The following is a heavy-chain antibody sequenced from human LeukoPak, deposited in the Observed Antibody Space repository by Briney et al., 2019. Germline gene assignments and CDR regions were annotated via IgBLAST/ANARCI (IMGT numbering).Heavy chain of an antibody. D-gene: IGHD3-10*01. CDR3: AAFYGSGSYYKVFWFDP. J-gene: IGHJ5*02. Sequence: SETLSLTCTVSGGSISSSSYYWGWIRQPPGKGLEWIGSIYYSGSTYYNPSLKSRVTISVDTSKNQFSLKLSSVTAADTAVYYCAAFYGSGSYYKVFWFDPWGQGTLVTVSS. CDR2: IYYSGST. CDR1: GGSISSSSYY. V-gene: IGHV4-39*01.